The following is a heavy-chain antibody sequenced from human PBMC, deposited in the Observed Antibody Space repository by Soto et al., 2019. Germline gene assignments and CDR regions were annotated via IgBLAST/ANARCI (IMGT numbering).Heavy chain of an antibody. V-gene: IGHV3-23*01. CDR3: ASRSCGWYFDY. CDR1: GFTFSSYA. J-gene: IGHJ4*02. Sequence: EVQLLESGGGLVQPGGSLRLSCAASGFTFSSYAMNWVRQGPGKGLEWVSVISGSGGSTYYADSVKGRFTISRDNSKNTLYLQMNSLRAEDTAVYYCASRSCGWYFDYWGQGTLVTVSS. CDR2: ISGSGGST. D-gene: IGHD6-19*01.